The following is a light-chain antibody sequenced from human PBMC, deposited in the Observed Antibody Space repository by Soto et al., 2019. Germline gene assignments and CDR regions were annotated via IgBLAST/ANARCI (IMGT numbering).Light chain of an antibody. J-gene: IGKJ5*01. CDR3: QQYGSSPIT. CDR2: GAS. V-gene: IGKV3-20*01. Sequence: EIVLTQSPGTLSLSPGERATLSCRASQSVRSTYLAWYQQQPGQAPRLLIYGASSRATGIPDRVSGSGSGTDFTLTISRPEPEDFAVYYCQQYGSSPITFGQGTRLEIK. CDR1: QSVRSTY.